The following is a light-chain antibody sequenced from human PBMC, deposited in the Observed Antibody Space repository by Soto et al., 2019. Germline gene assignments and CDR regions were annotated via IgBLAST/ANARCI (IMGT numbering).Light chain of an antibody. CDR3: QQYGSSPWT. CDR2: DAS. CDR1: QRVTSTH. V-gene: IGKV3-20*01. Sequence: EIVLTQSPGTLSLSPGERATLSCRASQRVTSTHLAWYQQKPGQAPRLLIYDASSRATGIPDRFSGSGSGTGFTLTISRLKPEDLAVYYCQQYGSSPWTFGQGTKVEIK. J-gene: IGKJ1*01.